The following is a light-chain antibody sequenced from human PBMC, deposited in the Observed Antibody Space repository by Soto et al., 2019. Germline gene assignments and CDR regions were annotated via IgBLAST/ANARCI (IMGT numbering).Light chain of an antibody. J-gene: IGLJ2*01. CDR2: EVN. V-gene: IGLV2-14*02. CDR3: SSYTRSSTLVV. CDR1: SSNVGSYKL. Sequence: QSALTQPASVSGSPGQSITISCTGTSSNVGSYKLVSWYQQHPGKAPKLMIFEVNKRPSGVSSRFSGSKSGNTASLTISGLQAEDEADYYCSSYTRSSTLVVFGGGTKVTVL.